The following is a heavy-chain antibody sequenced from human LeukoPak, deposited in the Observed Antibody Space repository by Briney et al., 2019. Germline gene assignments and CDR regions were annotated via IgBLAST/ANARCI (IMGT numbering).Heavy chain of an antibody. CDR2: IYHSGST. J-gene: IGHJ6*03. CDR3: ARAGYSSSWYPSDYYMDV. Sequence: PSETLSLTCTVSGYSISSGYYWGWIRQPPGKGLEWIGSIYHSGSTYYNPSLKSRVTISVDTSKNQFSLKLSSVTAADTAVYYCARAGYSSSWYPSDYYMDVWGKGTTVTVSS. CDR1: GYSISSGYY. D-gene: IGHD6-13*01. V-gene: IGHV4-38-2*02.